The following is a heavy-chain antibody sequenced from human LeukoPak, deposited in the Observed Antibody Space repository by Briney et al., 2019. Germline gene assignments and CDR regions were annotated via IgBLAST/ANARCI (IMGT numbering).Heavy chain of an antibody. CDR1: GFTFSSYG. CDR3: AKDSAFYYIDV. V-gene: IGHV3-30*02. J-gene: IGHJ6*03. D-gene: IGHD3-10*01. Sequence: PWGSLRLSCAASGFTFSSYGMHWVRQAPGKGLEWVAFIRYNGNNQYYADSVKGRFTISRDNSKNTLYLQMNSLKGDDTAVYYCAKDSAFYYIDVWGKGTTVIISS. CDR2: IRYNGNNQ.